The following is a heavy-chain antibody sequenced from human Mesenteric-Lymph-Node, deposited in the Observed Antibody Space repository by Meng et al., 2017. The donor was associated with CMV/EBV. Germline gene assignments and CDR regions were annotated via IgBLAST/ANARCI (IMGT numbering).Heavy chain of an antibody. D-gene: IGHD6-19*01. J-gene: IGHJ5*02. V-gene: IGHV4-39*01. Sequence: RQLRESGPGQLKPSETLSLTCTVSGDSISSFYYWGWIRQPPGRGLEWIGSVHYTGSTYYSPSLKSRVTVSVDTSKNQFSLRLTSVTAADTAVYYCARPFPSWQSPRLDPFGAWGQGTLVTVSS. CDR1: GDSISSFYY. CDR3: ARPFPSWQSPRLDPFGA. CDR2: VHYTGST.